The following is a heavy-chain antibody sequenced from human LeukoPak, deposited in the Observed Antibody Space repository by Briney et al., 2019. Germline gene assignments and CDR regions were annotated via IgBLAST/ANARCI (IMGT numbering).Heavy chain of an antibody. J-gene: IGHJ6*03. D-gene: IGHD1-26*01. CDR1: GGSFSSSSNY. V-gene: IGHV4-39*01. Sequence: SETLSLTCTVSGGSFSSSSNYWGRHRQPPGMGLEWFGSIYNSGSTYDNPSLKSRVTISVDTSKNQFSLKLSSVTAADTAVYYCARVQRKRGIVGPTLYYMDVWGKGTTVTVSS. CDR2: IYNSGST. CDR3: ARVQRKRGIVGPTLYYMDV.